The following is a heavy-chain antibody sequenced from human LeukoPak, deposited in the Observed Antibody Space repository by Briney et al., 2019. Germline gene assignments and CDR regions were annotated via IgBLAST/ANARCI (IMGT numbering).Heavy chain of an antibody. CDR1: GFNFNIYE. V-gene: IGHV3-48*03. CDR2: ISSSGSII. CDR3: ARGKHITYYFDY. J-gene: IGHJ4*02. D-gene: IGHD3-10*01. Sequence: GGSLRLSCAASGFNFNIYEMNWVRQAPGKGLEWISYISSSGSIILYAGSVKGRFTISRDNAKNLVYLEMNSLRAEDTAVYYCARGKHITYYFDYWGQGTLVTVSS.